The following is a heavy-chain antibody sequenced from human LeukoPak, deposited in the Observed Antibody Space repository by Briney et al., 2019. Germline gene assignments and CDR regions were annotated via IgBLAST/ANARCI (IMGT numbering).Heavy chain of an antibody. J-gene: IGHJ3*02. CDR3: ARETSGNYYGSFDI. CDR2: IWYDGSNK. V-gene: IGHV3-33*01. D-gene: IGHD1-26*01. Sequence: SCKASGYTFTSYFMHWVRQAPGKGLEWVAVIWYDGSNKYYADSVKGRFTISRDNSKNTLYLQMNSLRIEDTAVYYCARETSGNYYGSFDIWGQGTMVTVSS. CDR1: GYTFTSYF.